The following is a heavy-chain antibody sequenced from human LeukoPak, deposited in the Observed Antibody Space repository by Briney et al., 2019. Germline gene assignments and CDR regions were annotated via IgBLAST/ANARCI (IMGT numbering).Heavy chain of an antibody. D-gene: IGHD3-3*01. J-gene: IGHJ5*01. V-gene: IGHV4-59*01. CDR3: ARTILRFLEWFRFDP. CDR2: IYYSGST. CDR1: GGSISSYY. Sequence: PSETLSLTCTVSGGSISSYYWSWIRQPPGKGLEWIGYIYYSGSTNYNPSLKSQVTISVDTSKNQFSLKLSSVTAADTAVYYCARTILRFLEWFRFDPWGQGTLVTVSS.